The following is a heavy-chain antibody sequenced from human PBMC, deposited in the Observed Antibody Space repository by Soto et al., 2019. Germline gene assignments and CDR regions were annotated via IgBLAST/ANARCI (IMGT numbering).Heavy chain of an antibody. V-gene: IGHV4-61*01. CDR2: IYYSGST. J-gene: IGHJ4*02. CDR3: ARYGDLWIYYFDY. CDR1: GGSVSSGSYY. Sequence: ASETLSLTCTVSGGSVSSGSYYWSWIRQPPGKGLEWIGYIYYSGSTNYNPSLKSRVTISVDTSKNQFSLKLSSVTAADTAVYYCARYGDLWIYYFDYWGQGTLVTAPQ. D-gene: IGHD2-2*03.